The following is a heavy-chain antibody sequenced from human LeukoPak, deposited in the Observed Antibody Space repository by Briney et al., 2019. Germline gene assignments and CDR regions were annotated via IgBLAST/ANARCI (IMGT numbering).Heavy chain of an antibody. CDR3: ARVRNQYDSERYLYPTFDY. D-gene: IGHD3-10*01. CDR2: IYDSGSP. CDR1: GDSISSGDFY. V-gene: IGHV4-61*08. Sequence: PSETLSLTCTVSGDSISSGDFYWSWIRQPPGKGLEWIGYIYDSGSPNYNPSLKSRVTISLDTSKNQFSLKLSSVTAADTAVYHCARVRNQYDSERYLYPTFDYWGQGTLVTVSS. J-gene: IGHJ4*02.